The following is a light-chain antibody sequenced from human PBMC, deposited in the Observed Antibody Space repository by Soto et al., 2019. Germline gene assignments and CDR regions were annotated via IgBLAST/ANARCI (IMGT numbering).Light chain of an antibody. CDR2: EGS. V-gene: IGLV2-23*01. J-gene: IGLJ1*01. CDR1: SSDVGSYNL. Sequence: QSALTQPASVSGSPGQSITISCTGTSSDVGSYNLVSWYQQYPGKAPKLMIYEGSKRPSGVSNRFSGSKSGNTASLTISGLQAEDEADYYCCSYAGQYVFGTGTKLTVL. CDR3: CSYAGQYV.